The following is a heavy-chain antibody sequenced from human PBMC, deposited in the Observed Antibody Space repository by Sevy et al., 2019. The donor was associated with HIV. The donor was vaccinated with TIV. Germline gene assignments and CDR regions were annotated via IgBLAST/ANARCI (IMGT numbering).Heavy chain of an antibody. CDR3: ARGRNYNVLTGYYLGYYYYYMDV. D-gene: IGHD3-9*01. CDR2: MNPNSGNT. CDR1: GYTFTSYD. Sequence: ASVKVSCKASGYTFTSYDINWVRQATGQGLEWMGWMNPNSGNTGYAQKFQGRVTITRNTSISTAYMELSSLRSEDTAVYYCARGRNYNVLTGYYLGYYYYYMDVWGIGTTVTVSS. V-gene: IGHV1-8*03. J-gene: IGHJ6*03.